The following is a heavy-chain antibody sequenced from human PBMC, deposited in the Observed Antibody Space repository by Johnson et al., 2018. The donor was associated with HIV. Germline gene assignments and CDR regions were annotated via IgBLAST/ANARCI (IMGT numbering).Heavy chain of an antibody. D-gene: IGHD3-22*01. CDR1: GFTFDDYG. J-gene: IGHJ3*02. CDR3: AKREYDDRSGTRGAFDI. V-gene: IGHV3-20*04. Sequence: VQLAESGGSVVRPGGSLRLSCAASGFTFDDYGMCWVRQAPGKGLEWVSGINWNGGNIGYADSVKGRFTISRDNAKNSLYLQMNSLSVEDTALYYCAKREYDDRSGTRGAFDIWGQGTMVPSLQ. CDR2: INWNGGNI.